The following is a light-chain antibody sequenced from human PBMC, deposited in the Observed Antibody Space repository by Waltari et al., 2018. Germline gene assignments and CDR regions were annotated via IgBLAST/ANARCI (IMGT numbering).Light chain of an antibody. J-gene: IGKJ1*01. V-gene: IGKV1-8*01. CDR1: QGVGSY. CDR2: ASS. CDR3: QQYYSYPVT. Sequence: AIRLTQSPSSLAPSTGDRVTITCRASQGVGSYLASYQQKSGRAPKLLLYASSSLEAEVPSRFGGSGSGTDFTLTISCLQSEYFASYFCQQYYSYPVTFGQGTRV.